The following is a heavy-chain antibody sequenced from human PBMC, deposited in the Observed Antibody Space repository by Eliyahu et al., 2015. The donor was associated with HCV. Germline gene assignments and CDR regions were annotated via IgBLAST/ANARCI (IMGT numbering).Heavy chain of an antibody. CDR3: ASGGGGIAVTGTGGWFDP. V-gene: IGHV4-59*01. Sequence: QVQLQESGPGLVKPSETLSLTCTVSGGSIXTYYRXWXRQPPGKGLXWIXDIPXSGGTNSNPSLKSRVTISVDTSKNQFSLNLTSVTAADTAMYYCASGGGGIAVTGTGGWFDPWGQGTLVTVSS. CDR2: IPXSGGT. J-gene: IGHJ5*02. D-gene: IGHD6-19*01. CDR1: GGSIXTYY.